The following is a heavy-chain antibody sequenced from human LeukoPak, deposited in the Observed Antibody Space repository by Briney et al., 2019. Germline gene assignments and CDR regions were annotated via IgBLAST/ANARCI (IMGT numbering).Heavy chain of an antibody. CDR2: IYYSGST. V-gene: IGHV4-39*01. D-gene: IGHD6-13*01. CDR3: ARHRYSSSQWLEYYFDY. Sequence: PSETLSLTCTVSGGSISSSSYYWGWIRQPPGKGLEWIGSIYYSGSTYYNPSLKSRVTISVDTSKNQFSLKLSSVTAADTAVYYCARHRYSSSQWLEYYFDYWGQGTLVTVSP. J-gene: IGHJ4*02. CDR1: GGSISSSSYY.